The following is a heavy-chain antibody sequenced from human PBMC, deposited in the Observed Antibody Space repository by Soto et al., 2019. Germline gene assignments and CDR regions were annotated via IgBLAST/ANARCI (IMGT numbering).Heavy chain of an antibody. CDR3: ARDLSSSSTNYFDS. J-gene: IGHJ4*02. V-gene: IGHV3-11*06. Sequence: GGSLRLSCAASGFTFSDYYMSWIRQAPGNGLEWLSYISSSSSYTNYADSVKGRFTISRDNAKNSLFLQMNSLRADDTAVYYCARDLSSSSTNYFDSWGQGTLVTVSS. CDR2: ISSSSSYT. CDR1: GFTFSDYY.